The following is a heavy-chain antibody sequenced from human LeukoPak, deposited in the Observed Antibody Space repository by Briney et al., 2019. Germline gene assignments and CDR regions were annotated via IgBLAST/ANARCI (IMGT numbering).Heavy chain of an antibody. CDR1: GGSFSGYY. Sequence: PSETLSLTCAVYGGSFSGYYWSWIRQPPGKGLEWIGEINHSGSTNYNPSLKSRVTISVDTSKNQFSLKLSSVTAADTAVYYCARSGYSSSWVENYWYFDLWGRGTLVTVSS. J-gene: IGHJ2*01. CDR2: INHSGST. D-gene: IGHD6-13*01. CDR3: ARSGYSSSWVENYWYFDL. V-gene: IGHV4-34*01.